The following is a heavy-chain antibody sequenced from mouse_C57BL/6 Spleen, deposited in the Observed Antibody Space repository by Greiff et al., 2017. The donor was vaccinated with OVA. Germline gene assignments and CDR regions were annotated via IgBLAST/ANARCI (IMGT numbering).Heavy chain of an antibody. V-gene: IGHV5-4*01. CDR3: ARLLLRPDYFDY. Sequence: EVQGVESGGGLVKPGGSLKLSCAASGFTFSSYAMSWVRQTPEKRLEWVATISDGGSYTYYPDNVKGRFTISRDNAKNNLYLQMSHLKSEDTAMYYCARLLLRPDYFDYWGQGTTLTVSS. CDR1: GFTFSSYA. J-gene: IGHJ2*01. CDR2: ISDGGSYT. D-gene: IGHD1-1*01.